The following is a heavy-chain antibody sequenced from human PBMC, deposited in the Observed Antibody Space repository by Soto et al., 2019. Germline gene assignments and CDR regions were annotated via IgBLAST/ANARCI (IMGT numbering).Heavy chain of an antibody. V-gene: IGHV4-30-4*01. J-gene: IGHJ6*02. CDR2: IYYSGST. Sequence: PSETLSLTCTVSGGSISSGDYYWSWIRQPPGKGLEWIGYIYYSGSTYYNPSLKSRVTISVDTSKNQFSLKLSSVTAADTAVYYCARDRGITMVRGATPYYYYGMDVWGQGTTVT. CDR1: GGSISSGDYY. CDR3: ARDRGITMVRGATPYYYYGMDV. D-gene: IGHD3-10*01.